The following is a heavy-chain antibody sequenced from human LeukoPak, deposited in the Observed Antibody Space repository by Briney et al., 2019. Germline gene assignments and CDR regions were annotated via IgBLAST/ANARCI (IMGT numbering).Heavy chain of an antibody. V-gene: IGHV1-69*05. CDR2: IIPIFGTA. J-gene: IGHJ5*02. CDR3: ARDASLYSNYGWFDP. CDR1: GGTFSSYA. D-gene: IGHD4-11*01. Sequence: SVKVSCKASGGTFSSYAISWVRQAPGQGLEWMGGIIPIFGTANYAQKFQGRVTMTRDTSMSTVYMELSSLRSEDTAVYYCARDASLYSNYGWFDPWGQGTLVTVSS.